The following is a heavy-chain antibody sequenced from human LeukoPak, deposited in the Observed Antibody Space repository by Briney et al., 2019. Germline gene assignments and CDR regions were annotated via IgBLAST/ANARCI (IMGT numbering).Heavy chain of an antibody. J-gene: IGHJ4*02. Sequence: GGSLRLSCAASGFTFSSYSMNWVRQAPGEGLEWVSSISSSSSYIYYADSMKGRFTISRDNAKNSLYLQMNSLRAEDTAVYYCARDHDRGSLKNANYFDYWGQGARVTVSS. CDR2: ISSSSSYI. CDR3: ARDHDRGSLKNANYFDY. V-gene: IGHV3-21*01. CDR1: GFTFSSYS. D-gene: IGHD3-16*02.